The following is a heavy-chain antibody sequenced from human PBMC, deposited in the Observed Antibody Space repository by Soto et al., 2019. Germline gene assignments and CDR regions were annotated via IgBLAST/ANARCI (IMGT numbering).Heavy chain of an antibody. Sequence: QVQLVQSGAEVKKPGASVKASCKASGSTFTSYGISWVRQAPGQGLEWMGRISAYNGNTNYAQKLPGRVTMTTDTSTSTAYMELRSLRSDDAAVYYCASEWGGGSWLAYWGQGTLVTVSS. D-gene: IGHD2-15*01. CDR1: GSTFTSYG. CDR3: ASEWGGGSWLAY. CDR2: ISAYNGNT. V-gene: IGHV1-18*04. J-gene: IGHJ4*02.